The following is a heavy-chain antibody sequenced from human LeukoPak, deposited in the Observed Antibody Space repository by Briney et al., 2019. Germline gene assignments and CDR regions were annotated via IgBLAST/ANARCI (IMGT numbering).Heavy chain of an antibody. Sequence: SGTLSLTCAVSGVSISSDIWWSWVRQPPGKGLEWIGEIYHSGSTNYNPSLKSRVTISVDTSKNQFSLKLSSVTAADTAVYYCARGPLSGSGYPFRHWGQGTLVTVSS. J-gene: IGHJ1*01. CDR1: GVSISSDIW. D-gene: IGHD3-22*01. CDR3: ARGPLSGSGYPFRH. CDR2: IYHSGST. V-gene: IGHV4-4*02.